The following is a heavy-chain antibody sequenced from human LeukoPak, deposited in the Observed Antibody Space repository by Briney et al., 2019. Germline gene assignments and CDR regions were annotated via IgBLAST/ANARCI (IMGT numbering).Heavy chain of an antibody. CDR2: INHSGST. J-gene: IGHJ4*02. V-gene: IGHV4-34*01. Sequence: SETLSLTCAVYGGSFSGYYWSWIRQPPGKGMEWIGEINHSGSTSYNPSLKSRVTISVDTSKNQFSLKLSSVTAADTAAYYCAGGGMYSSYSYWGQGTLVTVSS. CDR3: AGGGMYSSYSY. CDR1: GGSFSGYY. D-gene: IGHD6-19*01.